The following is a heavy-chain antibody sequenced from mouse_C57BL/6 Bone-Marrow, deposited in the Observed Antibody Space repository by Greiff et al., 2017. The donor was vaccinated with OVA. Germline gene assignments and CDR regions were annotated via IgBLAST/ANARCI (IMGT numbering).Heavy chain of an antibody. CDR1: GYTFTSYG. CDR2: IYPRSGNT. Sequence: VKLMESGAELARPGASVKLSCKASGYTFTSYGISWVKQRTGQGLEWIGEIYPRSGNTYYNEKFKGKATLTADKSSSTAYMELRSLTSEDSAVYFCASLLRGSAMDYWGQGTSVTVSS. D-gene: IGHD2-10*01. J-gene: IGHJ4*01. V-gene: IGHV1-81*01. CDR3: ASLLRGSAMDY.